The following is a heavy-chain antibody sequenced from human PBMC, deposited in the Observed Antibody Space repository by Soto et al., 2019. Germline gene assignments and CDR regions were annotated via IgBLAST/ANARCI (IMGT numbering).Heavy chain of an antibody. CDR3: AGDRRQQLVIDY. CDR1: GYTFTSYY. J-gene: IGHJ4*02. CDR2: INPSGGST. D-gene: IGHD6-13*01. V-gene: IGHV1-46*01. Sequence: ASVKGSCKASGYTFTSYYMHWVRQAPGQGLEWMGIINPSGGSTSYAQKFQGRVTMTRDTSTSTVYMELSSLRSEDTAVYYCAGDRRQQLVIDYWGQGTLVTVSS.